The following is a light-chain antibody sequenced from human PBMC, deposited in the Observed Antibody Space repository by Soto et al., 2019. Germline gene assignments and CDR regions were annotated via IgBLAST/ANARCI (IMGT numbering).Light chain of an antibody. CDR3: QSYDSSSYWV. J-gene: IGLJ3*02. CDR1: SSNIGAGYD. V-gene: IGLV1-40*01. Sequence: QSVLTQPPSVSGAPGQRVTISCTGSSSNIGAGYDVHWYQQLPGTAPKLLIYGNSNRPSGVPDRFSGSKSGTSASLAITGLQAEDEADYYCQSYDSSSYWVFGGGTNLTVL. CDR2: GNS.